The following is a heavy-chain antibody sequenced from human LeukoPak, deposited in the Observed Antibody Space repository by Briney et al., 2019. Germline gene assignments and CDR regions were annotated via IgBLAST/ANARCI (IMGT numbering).Heavy chain of an antibody. J-gene: IGHJ4*02. CDR3: AKYYDSSGYPFDY. CDR1: GFTFSSYD. D-gene: IGHD3-22*01. V-gene: IGHV3-23*01. Sequence: GGSLRLSCAASGFTFSSYDMSWVRQAPGKGLEWVSYISGSGGSTYYADSVKGRFTISRDNSKNTLYLQMNSLRAEDTAVYYCAKYYDSSGYPFDYWGQGTLVTVSS. CDR2: ISGSGGST.